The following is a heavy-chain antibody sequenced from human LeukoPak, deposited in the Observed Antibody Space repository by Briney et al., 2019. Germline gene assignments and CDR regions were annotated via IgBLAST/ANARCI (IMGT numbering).Heavy chain of an antibody. D-gene: IGHD3-3*01. CDR2: IIPIFGTA. CDR1: GYTFTAYH. Sequence: SVKVSCKASGYTFTAYHVHLVRQAPGQGLEWMGRIIPIFGTANYAQKFQGRVTITTDESTSTAYMELSSLRSEDTAVYYCARPRQDDFWSGTLASWGQGTLVTVSS. J-gene: IGHJ5*01. V-gene: IGHV1-69*05. CDR3: ARPRQDDFWSGTLAS.